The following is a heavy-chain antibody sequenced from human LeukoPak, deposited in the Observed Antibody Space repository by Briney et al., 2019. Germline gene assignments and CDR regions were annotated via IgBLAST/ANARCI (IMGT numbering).Heavy chain of an antibody. J-gene: IGHJ6*03. Sequence: GGSLRLSCAASGFTFDDYGMSWVRQAPGKGLEWVSGINWNGGSTGYADSVNGRFTISRDNAKNSPYLQMNSLRAEDTALYYCARDGAPWNYYYYYMDVWGKGTTVTVSS. V-gene: IGHV3-20*04. D-gene: IGHD3-16*01. CDR3: ARDGAPWNYYYYYMDV. CDR2: INWNGGST. CDR1: GFTFDDYG.